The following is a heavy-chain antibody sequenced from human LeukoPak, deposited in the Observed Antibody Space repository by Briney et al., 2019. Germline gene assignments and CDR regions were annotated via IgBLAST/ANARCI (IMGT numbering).Heavy chain of an antibody. Sequence: GGSLRPSCAASGFTVSSNYMSWVRQAPGKGLEWVSVIYSGGSTYYADSVKGRFTISRDNSKNTLYLQMNSLRAEDTAVYYCARTYSSGWYYFDYWGQGTLVTVSS. J-gene: IGHJ4*02. V-gene: IGHV3-66*01. D-gene: IGHD6-19*01. CDR1: GFTVSSNY. CDR3: ARTYSSGWYYFDY. CDR2: IYSGGST.